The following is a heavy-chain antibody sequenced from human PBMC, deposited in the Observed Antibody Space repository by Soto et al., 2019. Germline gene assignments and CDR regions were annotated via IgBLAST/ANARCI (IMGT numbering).Heavy chain of an antibody. D-gene: IGHD5-12*01. CDR3: ARFSGYDSNSDY. J-gene: IGHJ4*02. Sequence: SETLSLTCTVSGGSISSGDYYWSWIRQPPGKGLEWIGYIYYSGSTYYNPSLKSRVTISVDTSKNQFSLKLSSVTAADTAVYYCARFSGYDSNSDYWGQGTLVTVSS. CDR1: GGSISSGDYY. CDR2: IYYSGST. V-gene: IGHV4-30-4*01.